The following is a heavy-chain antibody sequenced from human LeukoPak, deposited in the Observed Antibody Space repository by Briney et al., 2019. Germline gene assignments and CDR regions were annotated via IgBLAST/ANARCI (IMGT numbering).Heavy chain of an antibody. CDR3: ARDWLPAALVLDAFDI. Sequence: KPSETLSLTCTVSGGSISSYYWSWIRQPAGKGLEWIGRIYTSGSTNYNPSLESRVTMSVDTSKNQFSLKLSSVTAADTAVYYCARDWLPAALVLDAFDIWGQGTMVTVSS. V-gene: IGHV4-4*07. J-gene: IGHJ3*02. CDR1: GGSISSYY. D-gene: IGHD2-2*01. CDR2: IYTSGST.